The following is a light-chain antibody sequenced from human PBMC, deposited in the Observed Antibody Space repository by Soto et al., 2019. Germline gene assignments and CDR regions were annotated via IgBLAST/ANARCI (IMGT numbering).Light chain of an antibody. J-gene: IGLJ2*01. V-gene: IGLV2-8*01. CDR2: EVT. CDR1: SSDIGAYNY. CDR3: SSYSGSNTVL. Sequence: QSVLTQPPSASGSPGQSITISCAGTSSDIGAYNYVSWYQQHPGKAPKLIIYEVTRRPSGVPARFSGSKSGNTASLTVSGLQAEDESDYYCSSYSGSNTVLFGGGTKLTV.